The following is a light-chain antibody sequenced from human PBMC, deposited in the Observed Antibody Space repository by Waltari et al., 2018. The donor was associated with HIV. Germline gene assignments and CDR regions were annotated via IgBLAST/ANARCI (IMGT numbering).Light chain of an antibody. V-gene: IGLV2-8*01. CDR1: SSDFGGYNY. CDR3: SSHAGSKVV. Sequence: QSALTQPPSASGSPGQSVTLSCTGTSSDFGGYNYVSWHQQHPGKAPKLMIYDVIKRPEGVPDRFSGAKSGNTAYLTVSGLQPEDEADYYCSSHAGSKVVFGGGTRLTVL. J-gene: IGLJ2*01. CDR2: DVI.